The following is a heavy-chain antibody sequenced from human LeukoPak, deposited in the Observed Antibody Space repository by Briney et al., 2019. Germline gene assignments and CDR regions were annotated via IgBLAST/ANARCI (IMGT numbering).Heavy chain of an antibody. V-gene: IGHV3-48*04. CDR2: ISSSSSTI. Sequence: GGSLRLSCAASGFTFSSYSMNWVRQAPGKGLEWVSYISSSSSTIYYADSVKGRFTISRDNAKNSLYLQMNSLRAEDTAVYYCAKDIEIVVVPAAINIWGQGTMVTVSS. CDR3: AKDIEIVVVPAAINI. J-gene: IGHJ3*02. D-gene: IGHD2-2*01. CDR1: GFTFSSYS.